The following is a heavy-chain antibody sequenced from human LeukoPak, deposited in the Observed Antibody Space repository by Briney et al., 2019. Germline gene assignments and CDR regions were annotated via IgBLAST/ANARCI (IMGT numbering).Heavy chain of an antibody. V-gene: IGHV3-74*01. CDR1: GFTFSSYG. J-gene: IGHJ4*02. D-gene: IGHD2-8*01. CDR3: VREGLYCTNGVCFRAAFDY. Sequence: GGSLRLSCAASGFTFSSYGMHWVRQVPGKGLVWVSRISGDGSSTAYADSVKGRLTISRDNAKDTLYLQMNSLRAEETAVYYCVREGLYCTNGVCFRAAFDYWGQGALVTVSS. CDR2: ISGDGSST.